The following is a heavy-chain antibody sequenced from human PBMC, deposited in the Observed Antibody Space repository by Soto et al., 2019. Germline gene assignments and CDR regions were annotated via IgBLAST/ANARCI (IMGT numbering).Heavy chain of an antibody. D-gene: IGHD2-21*02. CDR3: VHSRCGGDCLQSYSSHYYYGMDI. CDR2: IYWDGDR. Sequence: SGPTLVNPTQTLTLTCTFSGFSLSTGGMGVGWIRQPPGKALEWLALIYWDGDRRYRPSLMSRLTIAKDTSKNQVVLTMTNMDPVDTATYYCVHSRCGGDCLQSYSSHYYYGMDIWGQGTTVTVSS. CDR1: GFSLSTGGMG. J-gene: IGHJ6*02. V-gene: IGHV2-5*02.